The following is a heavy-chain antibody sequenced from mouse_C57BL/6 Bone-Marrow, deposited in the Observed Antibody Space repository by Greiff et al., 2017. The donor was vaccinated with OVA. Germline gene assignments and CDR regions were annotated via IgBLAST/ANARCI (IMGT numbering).Heavy chain of an antibody. J-gene: IGHJ3*01. Sequence: QVQLQQPGAELVRPGSSVKLSCKASGYTFTSYWMHWVKQRPIQGLEWIGNIDPSDSETHYNQKFKDKATLTVDKSSSTAYMQLSSLTSEDSAVYYCARWCPIYYYGSSYAYWGQGALVTVSA. CDR3: ARWCPIYYYGSSYAY. CDR2: IDPSDSET. V-gene: IGHV1-52*01. D-gene: IGHD1-1*01. CDR1: GYTFTSYW.